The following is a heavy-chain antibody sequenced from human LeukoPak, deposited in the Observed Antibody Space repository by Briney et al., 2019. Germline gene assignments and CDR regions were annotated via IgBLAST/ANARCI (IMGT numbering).Heavy chain of an antibody. CDR2: ISTYNGNT. CDR3: AKAPNYSGSGSPLFDY. Sequence: GASVKVSCKASGYTFTSYGISWVRQAPGQGLEWMGWISTYNGNTSYAQKFQGRVTMTTDTSTSTAYMELTSLRSDDTAVYYCAKAPNYSGSGSPLFDYWGQGTLVTVSS. D-gene: IGHD3-10*01. V-gene: IGHV1-18*01. CDR1: GYTFTSYG. J-gene: IGHJ4*01.